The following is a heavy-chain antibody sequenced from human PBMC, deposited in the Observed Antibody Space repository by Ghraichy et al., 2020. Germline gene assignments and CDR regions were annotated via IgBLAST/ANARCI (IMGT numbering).Heavy chain of an antibody. J-gene: IGHJ4*02. V-gene: IGHV4-31*03. Sequence: SETLSLTCTVSGGSISSGGLYWSWIRQLPGKGLEFIGYIHYSGSTYYNPSLESRLTISLDTSTSQFSLRLSSVTAADTALYYCATRGFYNSRGFFDSWGQGTLVPVSP. CDR3: ATRGFYNSRGFFDS. CDR1: GGSISSGGLY. D-gene: IGHD5-24*01. CDR2: IHYSGST.